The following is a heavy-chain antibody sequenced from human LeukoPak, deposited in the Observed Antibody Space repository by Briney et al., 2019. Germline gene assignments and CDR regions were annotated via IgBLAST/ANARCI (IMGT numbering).Heavy chain of an antibody. V-gene: IGHV3-30*18. CDR3: AKGGSYYDSSGYYGYFQH. J-gene: IGHJ1*01. CDR1: GFTFSSYG. D-gene: IGHD3-22*01. CDR2: ISYDGSNK. Sequence: PGRSLRLSCAASGFTFSSYGMHWVRQAPGKGLEWVAVISYDGSNKYYADSVKGRFTISRDNSKNTLYLQMNSLRAEDTAVYYCAKGGSYYDSSGYYGYFQHWGQGTLVTVSS.